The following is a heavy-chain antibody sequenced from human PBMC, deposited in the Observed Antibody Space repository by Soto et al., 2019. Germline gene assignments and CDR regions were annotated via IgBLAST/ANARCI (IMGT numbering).Heavy chain of an antibody. CDR3: ARDYLTGDPREAFDS. D-gene: IGHD7-27*01. CDR2: IDPTSTEI. CDR1: GFSFGAFS. V-gene: IGHV3-21*01. Sequence: EVQLVESGGGLVKPGESLRLSCTASGFSFGAFSLSWVRQAPGKGLEWVSSIDPTSTEIHYADSVEGRFSVYRDSTKNSLYLQMISLRFEDTGVYYCARDYLTGDPREAFDSWGQGTLVTVSS. J-gene: IGHJ4*02.